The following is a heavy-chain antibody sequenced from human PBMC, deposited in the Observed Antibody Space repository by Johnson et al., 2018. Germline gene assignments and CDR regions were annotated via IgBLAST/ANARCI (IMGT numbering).Heavy chain of an antibody. CDR3: AKDRVAAYDAFDI. CDR2: IILMFGTA. V-gene: IGHV1-69*06. CDR1: GGTFSNYA. D-gene: IGHD6-19*01. Sequence: VQLVESGAEVKKPGSSVKVSCKASGGTFSNYAISWVRQAPGQGLEWMGGIILMFGTANYAQKFQGRVTITADKATSTAYMELSSLRSEDTAVYSCAKDRVAAYDAFDIWGQGTMVTVSS. J-gene: IGHJ3*02.